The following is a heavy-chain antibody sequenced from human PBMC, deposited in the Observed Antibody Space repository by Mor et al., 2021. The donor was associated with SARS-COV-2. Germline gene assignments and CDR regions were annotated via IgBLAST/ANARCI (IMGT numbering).Heavy chain of an antibody. CDR2: PNSGGT. J-gene: IGHJ5*02. V-gene: IGHV1-2*02. D-gene: IGHD6-6*01. Sequence: PNSGGTNYAQKFQGRVTMTRDTSISTAYMELSRLRSDDPALNYCARDRGIEARRTWGWFDPWGQGTLVTVSS. CDR3: ARDRGIEARRTWGWFDP.